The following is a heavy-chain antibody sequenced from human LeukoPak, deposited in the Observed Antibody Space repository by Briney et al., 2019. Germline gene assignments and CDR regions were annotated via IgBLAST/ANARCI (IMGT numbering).Heavy chain of an antibody. Sequence: KTSETLSLTCTVSGGSISSSSYYWGWIRQPPGKGLEWIGGIYYSGSTYYNPSLKSRVTISVDTSENQFSLKLSSVTAADTAVYYCARPAMVDTAMVTGWGQGTLVTVSS. V-gene: IGHV4-39*01. D-gene: IGHD5-18*01. CDR3: ARPAMVDTAMVTG. J-gene: IGHJ4*02. CDR2: IYYSGST. CDR1: GGSISSSSYY.